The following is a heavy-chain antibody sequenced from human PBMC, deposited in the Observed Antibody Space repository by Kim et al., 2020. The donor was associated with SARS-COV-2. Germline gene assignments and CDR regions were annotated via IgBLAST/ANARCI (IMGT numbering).Heavy chain of an antibody. CDR2: ISYDGSNK. D-gene: IGHD5-18*01. CDR1: GFTFSSYG. J-gene: IGHJ4*02. Sequence: GGSLRLSCAASGFTFSSYGMHWVRQAPGKGLEWVAVISYDGSNKYYADSVKGRFTISRDNSKNTLYLQMNSLRAEDTAVYYCASWENTAMVDWGQGTLVT. CDR3: ASWENTAMVD. V-gene: IGHV3-30*03.